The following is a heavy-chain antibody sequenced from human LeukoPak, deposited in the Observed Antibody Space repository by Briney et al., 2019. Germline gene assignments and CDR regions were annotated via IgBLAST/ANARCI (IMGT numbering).Heavy chain of an antibody. CDR3: ARPIYGDYAFDY. D-gene: IGHD4-17*01. Sequence: SVKVSCKASGGTFSSYAISWVRQAPGQGLEWVGRIIPILGIANYAQKFQGRVTITADKSTSTAYMELSSLRSEDTAVYYCARPIYGDYAFDYWGQGTLVTVSS. CDR1: GGTFSSYA. CDR2: IIPILGIA. J-gene: IGHJ4*02. V-gene: IGHV1-69*04.